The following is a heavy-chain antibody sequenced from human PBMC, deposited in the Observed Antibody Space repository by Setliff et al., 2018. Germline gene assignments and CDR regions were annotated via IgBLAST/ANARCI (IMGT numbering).Heavy chain of an antibody. V-gene: IGHV3-11*04. CDR2: ISGDGITI. CDR1: GFSFSYYY. Sequence: LRLSCAASGFSFSYYYMSWVRQAPGKGLEWLSKISGDGITIYYADSVRGRFTISRDNAKDSLYLQMNSLRAEDTALYYCARDGVFYAMDFWGQGTTVTVSS. J-gene: IGHJ6*02. CDR3: ARDGVFYAMDF. D-gene: IGHD3-10*01.